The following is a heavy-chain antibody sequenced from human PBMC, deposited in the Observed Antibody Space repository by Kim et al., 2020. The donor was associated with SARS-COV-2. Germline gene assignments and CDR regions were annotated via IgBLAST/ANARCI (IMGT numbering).Heavy chain of an antibody. J-gene: IGHJ5*02. CDR3: ARGHYYGSGMGSWFDP. CDR2: MNPNSGNT. Sequence: ASVKVSCKASGYTFTSYDINWVRQATGQGLEWMGWMNPNSGNTGYAQKFQGRVTMTRNTSISTAYMELSSLRSEDTAVYYCARGHYYGSGMGSWFDPWGQGTLVTVSS. V-gene: IGHV1-8*01. D-gene: IGHD3-10*01. CDR1: GYTFTSYD.